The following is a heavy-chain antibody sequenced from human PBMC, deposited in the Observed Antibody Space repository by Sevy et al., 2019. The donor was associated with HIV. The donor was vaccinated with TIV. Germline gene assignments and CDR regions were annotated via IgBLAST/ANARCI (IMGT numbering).Heavy chain of an antibody. CDR2: IQEDGSDK. J-gene: IGHJ6*03. D-gene: IGHD4-17*01. Sequence: GGSLRLSCAASGFTFSNYWMSWVRQAPGKGLEWVANIQEDGSDKYYVDSVKGRFTISRANAKNLLYLQMNSLRAEDTAVYYCATDPFSVTTSNDYMDVWGKGTTVTVSS. CDR3: ATDPFSVTTSNDYMDV. CDR1: GFTFSNYW. V-gene: IGHV3-7*01.